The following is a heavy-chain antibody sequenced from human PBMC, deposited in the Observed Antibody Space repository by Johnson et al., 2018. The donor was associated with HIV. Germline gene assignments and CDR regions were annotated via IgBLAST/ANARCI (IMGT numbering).Heavy chain of an antibody. CDR1: GFTFSISA. CDR3: ARSRGGSSEDACDI. CDR2: ISYDGSNK. D-gene: IGHD1-26*01. V-gene: IGHV3-30*04. J-gene: IGHJ3*02. Sequence: QVQLVESGGGLVQPGGSLRLSCAVSGFTFSISAMSWVRQAPGKGLEWVAVISYDGSNKYYADSVKGRFTISRDNFKNTVYLQMNSLRAEDTAFYYCARSRGGSSEDACDIGGQGTMVTVSS.